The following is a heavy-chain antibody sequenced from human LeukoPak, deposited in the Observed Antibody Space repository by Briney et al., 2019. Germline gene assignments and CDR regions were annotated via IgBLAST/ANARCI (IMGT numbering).Heavy chain of an antibody. CDR2: IKEDGSEK. J-gene: IGHJ4*02. V-gene: IGHV3-7*01. D-gene: IGHD6-19*01. CDR1: GITFSSYW. Sequence: GGSLRLSCAASGITFSSYWMSWVRQAPGKGLEWVANIKEDGSEKYYVDSVKGRFTISRDNAKNSLYLQMDSLRAEDTAVYYCAKDGSGWYYGTDYWGQGTLVTVSS. CDR3: AKDGSGWYYGTDY.